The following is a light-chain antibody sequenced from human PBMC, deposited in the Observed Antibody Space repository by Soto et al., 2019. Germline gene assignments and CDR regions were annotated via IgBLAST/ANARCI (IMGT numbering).Light chain of an antibody. Sequence: DLLMTQSPLSLPVTPGEPASISCRSSQSLLFSNGYNYLDWYLQKPGQSPQLLIYLGSNRAFGVPERFSGSGSGTDFTLKISRVEAEDVGVYFCMQALQTPLTFGGGTKVEIK. CDR1: QSLLFSNGYNY. CDR3: MQALQTPLT. CDR2: LGS. J-gene: IGKJ4*01. V-gene: IGKV2-28*01.